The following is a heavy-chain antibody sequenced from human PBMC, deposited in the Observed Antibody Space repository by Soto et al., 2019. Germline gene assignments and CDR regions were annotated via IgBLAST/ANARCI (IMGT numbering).Heavy chain of an antibody. V-gene: IGHV1-24*01. D-gene: IGHD3-16*01. CDR1: GYTLTELP. J-gene: IGHJ3*02. CDR2: FDPNGGGK. CDR3: AIALLFLGEWRRAFDI. Sequence: QVQLVQSGAEVKKPGASVKVSCKVSGYTLTELPIHWVRQARGKGLEWMGGFDPNGGGKVYAQKFQGRVTMTEDTSADTAYMELSSLRSEDTAVYYCAIALLFLGEWRRAFDIWGQGTMVTVSS.